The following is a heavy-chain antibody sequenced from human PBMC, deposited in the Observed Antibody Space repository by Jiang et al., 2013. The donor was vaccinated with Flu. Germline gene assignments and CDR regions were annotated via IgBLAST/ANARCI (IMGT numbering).Heavy chain of an antibody. CDR2: MSYDGSNK. CDR3: ARAVWEPHFDY. D-gene: IGHD1-26*01. Sequence: GVVQPGRSLRLSCAASGFTFSSYAMHWVRQAPGKGLEWVAVMSYDGSNKYYADSVKGRFTISRDNSKNTLYLQMNSLRAEDTAVYYCARAVWEPHFDYWGQGTLVTVSS. V-gene: IGHV3-30-3*01. J-gene: IGHJ4*02. CDR1: GFTFSSYA.